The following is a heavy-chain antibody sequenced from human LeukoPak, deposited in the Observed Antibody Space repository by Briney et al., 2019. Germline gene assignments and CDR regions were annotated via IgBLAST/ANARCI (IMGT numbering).Heavy chain of an antibody. Sequence: SETLSLTCAVYGGSFSGYYWSWIRQPPGKGLEWIGEINHSGSTNYNPSLKSRVTISVDTSKNQFSLKLSSVTAADTAVYYCARRGPIAAAGNYAPGYFQHWGQGTLVTVSS. CDR2: INHSGST. D-gene: IGHD6-13*01. CDR1: GGSFSGYY. J-gene: IGHJ1*01. CDR3: ARRGPIAAAGNYAPGYFQH. V-gene: IGHV4-34*01.